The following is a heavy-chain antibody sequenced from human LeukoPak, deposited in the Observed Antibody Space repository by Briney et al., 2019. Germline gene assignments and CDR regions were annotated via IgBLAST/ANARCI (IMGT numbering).Heavy chain of an antibody. CDR2: IYYSGST. D-gene: IGHD6-13*01. CDR1: GGSISSYY. J-gene: IGHJ4*02. CDR3: ARLWAAAAGTTD. Sequence: SETLSLTCTVSGGSISSYYWSWIRQPPGKGLEWIGYIYYSGSTNYSPSLKSRVTISVDTSKNQFSLRLSSVTAADTAVYYCARLWAAAAGTTDWGQGTLVTVSS. V-gene: IGHV4-59*08.